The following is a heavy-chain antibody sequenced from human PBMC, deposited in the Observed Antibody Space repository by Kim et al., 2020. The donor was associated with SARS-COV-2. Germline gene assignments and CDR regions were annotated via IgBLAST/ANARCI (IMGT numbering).Heavy chain of an antibody. J-gene: IGHJ4*02. CDR3: ARDSPPYPGTYYFDY. CDR1: GFTFSSYS. D-gene: IGHD1-1*01. V-gene: IGHV3-48*02. Sequence: GGSLRLSCAASGFTFSSYSMNWVRQAPGKGLEWVSYISSSSSTIYYADSVKGRFTISRDNAKNSLYLQMNSLRDEDTAVYYCARDSPPYPGTYYFDYWGQGTLVTVSS. CDR2: ISSSSSTI.